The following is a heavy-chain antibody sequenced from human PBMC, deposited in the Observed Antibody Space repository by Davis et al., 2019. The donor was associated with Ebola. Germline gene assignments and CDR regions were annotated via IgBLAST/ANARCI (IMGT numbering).Heavy chain of an antibody. CDR3: ARSPPLLRFLEV. CDR1: GYTFTGYY. D-gene: IGHD3-3*01. CDR2: INPNSGGT. V-gene: IGHV1-2*02. Sequence: ASVKVSCKASGYTFTGYYMHWVRQAPGQGLEWMGWINPNSGGTNYAQKFQGRVTMTRDTSISTAYMELSRLRSDDTAVYYCARSPPLLRFLEVWGQGTLVTVSS. J-gene: IGHJ4*02.